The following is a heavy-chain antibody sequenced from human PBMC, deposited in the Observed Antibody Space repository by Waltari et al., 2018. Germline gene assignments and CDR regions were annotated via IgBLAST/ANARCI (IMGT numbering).Heavy chain of an antibody. CDR1: GGSINSSNW. CDR3: ARTRGYSYGIYYYYYYGMDV. Sequence: QVQLQESGPGLVKPSGTLSLTCAVSGGSINSSNWWSWVRQPPGKVLEWIGEIDHSGSTNYNPSLKSRVTISVDKSKNQFALKMNSVTAADTAVYYCARTRGYSYGIYYYYYYGMDVWGHGTTVTVSS. V-gene: IGHV4-4*02. CDR2: IDHSGST. D-gene: IGHD5-18*01. J-gene: IGHJ6*02.